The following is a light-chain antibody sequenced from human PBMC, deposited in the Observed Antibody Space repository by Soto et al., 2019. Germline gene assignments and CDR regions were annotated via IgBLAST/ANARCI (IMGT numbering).Light chain of an antibody. J-gene: IGLJ2*01. CDR3: AAWDDSLNGVV. Sequence: QSVLTQPPSASGTPGQRVTISCSGSSSNIGSNTVNWYQPLPGTAPKLLIYSNNQRPSGVPDRFSGSKSGTSASLAISGLQSEDEADDYCAAWDDSLNGVVFGGGTKLTV. V-gene: IGLV1-44*01. CDR2: SNN. CDR1: SSNIGSNT.